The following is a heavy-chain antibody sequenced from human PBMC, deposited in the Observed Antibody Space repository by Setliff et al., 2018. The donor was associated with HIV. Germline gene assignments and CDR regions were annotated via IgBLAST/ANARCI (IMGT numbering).Heavy chain of an antibody. CDR2: INHSGSI. Sequence: PSETLSLTCAVYGGYFNGYYWNWIRQSPGKGLEWIGEINHSGSINYNPTLMSRLTISIDTSKNQFSLKLTSVTAADTALYFCARGGGGSWFDKPTYYYMDVWGKGTTVTVS. CDR3: ARGGGGSWFDKPTYYYMDV. J-gene: IGHJ6*03. D-gene: IGHD3-10*01. V-gene: IGHV4-34*01. CDR1: GGYFNGYY.